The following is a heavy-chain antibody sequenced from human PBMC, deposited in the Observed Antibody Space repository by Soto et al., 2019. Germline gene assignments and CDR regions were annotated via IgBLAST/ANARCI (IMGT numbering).Heavy chain of an antibody. Sequence: GASVKVSCKASGYTFTSYGISWVRQAPGQGLGWMGWISAYNGNTNYAQKLQGRVTMTTDTSTSTAYMELRSLRSDDTAVYYCASVSPSFLVWFPLDYYYMDVWGKGTTVTVSS. CDR1: GYTFTSYG. CDR2: ISAYNGNT. CDR3: ASVSPSFLVWFPLDYYYMDV. J-gene: IGHJ6*03. D-gene: IGHD3-3*01. V-gene: IGHV1-18*01.